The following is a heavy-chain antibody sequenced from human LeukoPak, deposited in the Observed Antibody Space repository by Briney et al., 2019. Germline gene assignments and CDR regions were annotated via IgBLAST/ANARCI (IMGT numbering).Heavy chain of an antibody. D-gene: IGHD2-2*01. Sequence: GGSLRLSCAVSGFTFSNYVMRWVRQAPGKGLEWVSSVGASGGSTYYVDSVKGRFTISRDNSKNTLYLQMDSLRVDDTAVYFCSRGPDRGPSDYWGQGTLVTVSS. CDR1: GFTFSNYV. V-gene: IGHV3-23*01. CDR3: SRGPDRGPSDY. J-gene: IGHJ4*02. CDR2: VGASGGST.